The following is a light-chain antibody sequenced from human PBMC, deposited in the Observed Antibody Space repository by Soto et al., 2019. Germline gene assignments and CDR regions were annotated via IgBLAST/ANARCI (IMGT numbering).Light chain of an antibody. Sequence: DIQMTQSPSSLSASVGDRVTITCRASQSISSNLIWYQQKPGEAPKPLIYTASSLYSGVPSRFSGSGSGTDFTLTISSLQPEDFATYYCQQSYSNPIPSGQGTRLAI. V-gene: IGKV1-39*01. CDR2: TAS. CDR3: QQSYSNPIP. J-gene: IGKJ5*01. CDR1: QSISSN.